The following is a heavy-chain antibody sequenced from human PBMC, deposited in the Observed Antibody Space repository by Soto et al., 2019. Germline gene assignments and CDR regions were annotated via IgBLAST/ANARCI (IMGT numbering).Heavy chain of an antibody. CDR3: ARYLFTATWSKFDY. Sequence: QVYLQESGPGLVRSSQTLSLYCAVSGVTVSSDSYHWSWIRQRPGKGLEWVGVISSRGRTYYNPSLKSRITMSADTAKSQFSLHLTSVTAADTAMYFCARYLFTATWSKFDYWGQGSLVTVSS. V-gene: IGHV4-31*11. CDR1: GVTVSSDSYH. D-gene: IGHD2-8*02. CDR2: ISSRGRT. J-gene: IGHJ4*02.